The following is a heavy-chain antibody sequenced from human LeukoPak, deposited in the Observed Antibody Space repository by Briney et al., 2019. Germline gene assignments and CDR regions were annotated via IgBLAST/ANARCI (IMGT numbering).Heavy chain of an antibody. Sequence: GGSLRLSCAVSGFTFSNFATSWVRQAPGKGLEWVSAISGSVARTDYADSVKGRFPISRDNSANTLYLQMKSLRAEDTAVYYCPKARIPHYYYYYGMDVWAQGTTVTVSS. CDR1: GFTFSNFA. V-gene: IGHV3-23*01. J-gene: IGHJ6*02. CDR2: ISGSVART. CDR3: PKARIPHYYYYYGMDV.